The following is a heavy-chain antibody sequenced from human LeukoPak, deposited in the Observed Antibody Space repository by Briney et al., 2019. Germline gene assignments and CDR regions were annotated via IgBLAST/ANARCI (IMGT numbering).Heavy chain of an antibody. D-gene: IGHD1-1*01. CDR3: ARDLASTSNWEFDY. V-gene: IGHV1-2*06. CDR2: MNAKSGVT. J-gene: IGHJ4*02. CDR1: GYTFTDSF. Sequence: GASVKVSCEASGYTFTDSFIHWVRQAPGQGPEWMGRMNAKSGVTMHAQTLQDRVTMTRDTSISTAYMELSRLTSDDTALYYCARDLASTSNWEFDYWGQGTLVTVSS.